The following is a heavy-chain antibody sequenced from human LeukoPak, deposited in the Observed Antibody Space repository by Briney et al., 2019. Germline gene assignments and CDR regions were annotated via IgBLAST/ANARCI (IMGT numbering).Heavy chain of an antibody. CDR1: GGSIVTSDYY. D-gene: IGHD2-15*01. CDR2: IYYTGNT. V-gene: IGHV4-39*01. J-gene: IGHJ3*02. Sequence: SEALSLTCTVSGGSIVTSDYYWGWIRLPPGKGLEYIGTIYYTGNTYYSPSLKSRLTIDIDTSKTQFSLKLNSATATDTAVYYCARRGYYSGSFDIWGQGTMVTVSS. CDR3: ARRGYYSGSFDI.